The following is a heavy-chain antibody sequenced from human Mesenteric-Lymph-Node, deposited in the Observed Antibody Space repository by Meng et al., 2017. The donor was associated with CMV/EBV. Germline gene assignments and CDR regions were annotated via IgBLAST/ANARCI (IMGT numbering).Heavy chain of an antibody. CDR1: GFSFSNYG. Sequence: GESLKISCAASGFSFSNYGMHWVRQAPGKGLEWVAFIQYDANNKYCADFLKGRFTISRDNSKNTLFLQMNSLSPEDTAVYYCARDELGDRPADSWGQGTLVTVSS. CDR2: IQYDANNK. V-gene: IGHV3-30*02. J-gene: IGHJ4*02. D-gene: IGHD1-26*01. CDR3: ARDELGDRPADS.